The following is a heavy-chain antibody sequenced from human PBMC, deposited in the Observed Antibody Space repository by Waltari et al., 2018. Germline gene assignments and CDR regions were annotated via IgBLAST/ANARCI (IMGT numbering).Heavy chain of an antibody. Sequence: QVQLVQSGAEVKKPGASVKVSCKASGYTFTGYYMHWVRQAPGQGLEWMGRINPNSGGTNYAQKFQGRVTMTRDTSISTAYMELSRLRSDDTAVYYCAREKRDYYDSSGYPNLFDYWGQGTLVTVSS. CDR3: AREKRDYYDSSGYPNLFDY. D-gene: IGHD3-22*01. CDR1: GYTFTGYY. CDR2: INPNSGGT. J-gene: IGHJ4*02. V-gene: IGHV1-2*06.